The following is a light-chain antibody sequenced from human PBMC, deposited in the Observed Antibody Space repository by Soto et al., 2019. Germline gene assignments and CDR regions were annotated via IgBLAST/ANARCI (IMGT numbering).Light chain of an antibody. Sequence: ETVLTQSPGTLSLSPGERATLACRASQSVSSSYLGWYQQKPGQAPRLLIYDASSRATGIPDRFSGSESGTDFTLTISRLEPEDFAVYYCQQYGSSPWTFGQGTKVEVK. CDR1: QSVSSSY. CDR2: DAS. V-gene: IGKV3-20*01. CDR3: QQYGSSPWT. J-gene: IGKJ1*01.